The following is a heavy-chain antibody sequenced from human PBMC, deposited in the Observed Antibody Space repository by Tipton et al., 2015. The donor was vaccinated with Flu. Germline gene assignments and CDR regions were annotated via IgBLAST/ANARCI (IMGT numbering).Heavy chain of an antibody. CDR2: TYYRSKWYN. Sequence: GLVKPSQTLSVTCAISGDSVSRNSAGWNWIRQSPSRGLEWLGRTYYRSKWYNDYAVSVKSRMTINPDTSKNQFSLQLNSVTPEDTAVYYCARDSSLDPYCFDYWGQGTLVTVSS. CDR3: ARDSSLDPYCFDY. J-gene: IGHJ4*02. V-gene: IGHV6-1*01. D-gene: IGHD1-1*01. CDR1: GDSVSRNSAG.